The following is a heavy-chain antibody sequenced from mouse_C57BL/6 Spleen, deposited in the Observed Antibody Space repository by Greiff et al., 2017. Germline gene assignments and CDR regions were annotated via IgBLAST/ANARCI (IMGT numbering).Heavy chain of an antibody. CDR3: AIFDSGDGFYCDY. CDR1: GYTFTSYW. CDR2: IHPSASDT. D-gene: IGHD2-3*01. V-gene: IGHV1-74*01. J-gene: IGHJ2*01. Sequence: VQLQQPGAELVKPGASVKVSCKASGYTFTSYWMHWVKQRPGQGLEWIGRIHPSASDTNYNQKFKGKATLTVDKSSSTAYMQLSSLTSEDSAVYYCAIFDSGDGFYCDYWGQGTTLTVSS.